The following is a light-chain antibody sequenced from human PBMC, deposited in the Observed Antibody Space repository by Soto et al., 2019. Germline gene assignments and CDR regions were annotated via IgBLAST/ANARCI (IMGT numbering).Light chain of an antibody. V-gene: IGLV9-49*01. Sequence: SVLTQPPSASASLGASVTLTCTLSSGYSNYKVDWYQQRPGKGPRFVMRVGTGGIVGSKGDGIPDRFSVLGSGLNRYLTIKNIQEEDESDYHCGADHGSGSNFVVFGGGTKLTVL. CDR1: SGYSNYK. CDR2: VGTGGIVG. J-gene: IGLJ2*01. CDR3: GADHGSGSNFVV.